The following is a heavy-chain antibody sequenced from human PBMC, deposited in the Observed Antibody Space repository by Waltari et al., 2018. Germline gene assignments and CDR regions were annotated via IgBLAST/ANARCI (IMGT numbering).Heavy chain of an antibody. D-gene: IGHD2-15*01. CDR1: GFTFSSYA. J-gene: IGHJ2*01. Sequence: QVQLVESGGGVVQPGRSLRLSCAASGFTFSSYAMHWVRQAPGKGLEWVAVISYDGSNKYYADSVKGRFTISRDNSKNTLYLQMNSLRAEDTAVYYCASSNCSGGSCYSSVWYFDLWGRGTLVTVSS. CDR2: ISYDGSNK. V-gene: IGHV3-30-3*01. CDR3: ASSNCSGGSCYSSVWYFDL.